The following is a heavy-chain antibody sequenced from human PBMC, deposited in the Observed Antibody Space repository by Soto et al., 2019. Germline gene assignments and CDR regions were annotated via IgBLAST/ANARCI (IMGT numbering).Heavy chain of an antibody. CDR1: GYTLTNYA. CDR3: ARVRLMIAYGGRFDASDI. CDR2: INADNGNT. J-gene: IGHJ3*02. V-gene: IGHV1-3*01. D-gene: IGHD3-16*01. Sequence: QVQLVQSGAEVKKPGASVKISCKASGYTLTNYAMHWVRQAPGQSLEWVGWINADNGNTQSAQKLQGRVTITSDTSASTAYMELSSLRSEDTAVYYCARVRLMIAYGGRFDASDIWGQGTKVTVSS.